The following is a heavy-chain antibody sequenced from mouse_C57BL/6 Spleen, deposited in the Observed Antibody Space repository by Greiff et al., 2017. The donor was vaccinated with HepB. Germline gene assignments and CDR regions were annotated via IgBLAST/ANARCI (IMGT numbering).Heavy chain of an antibody. J-gene: IGHJ4*01. V-gene: IGHV1-82*01. CDR1: GYAFSSSW. Sequence: VQLVESGPELVKPGASVKISCKASGYAFSSSWMNWVKQRPGKGLEWIGRIYPGDGDTNYNGKFKGKATLTADKSSSTAYMQLSSLTSEDSAVYFCARNYYGSSFYAMDYWGQGTSVTVSS. CDR3: ARNYYGSSFYAMDY. D-gene: IGHD1-1*01. CDR2: IYPGDGDT.